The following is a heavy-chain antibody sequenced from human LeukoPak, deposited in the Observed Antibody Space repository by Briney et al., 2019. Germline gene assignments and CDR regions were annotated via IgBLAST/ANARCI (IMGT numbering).Heavy chain of an antibody. Sequence: GGSLRLSCAASGFTFSGSRMTWVRQTPGKGPELVAHINPDGNEQFYMDPVKGRFSIPRDNAANSVYLQMNRLRVEDTALYYCARAGVGVTILDYWGQGTLVTVSS. CDR3: ARAGVGVTILDY. CDR2: INPDGNEQ. D-gene: IGHD3-10*01. V-gene: IGHV3-7*01. CDR1: GFTFSGSR. J-gene: IGHJ4*02.